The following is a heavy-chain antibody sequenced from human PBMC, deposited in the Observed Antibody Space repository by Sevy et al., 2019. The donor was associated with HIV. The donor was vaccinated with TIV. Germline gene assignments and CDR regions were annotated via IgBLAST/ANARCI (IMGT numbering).Heavy chain of an antibody. J-gene: IGHJ6*02. CDR3: AKDRDVLLVPSTMRDEYPGYGMDV. CDR1: GYIFSSYG. CDR2: LSYDERNK. Sequence: GGSLRLSCAASGYIFSSYGIHWVRQAPGKGLEWVAFLSYDERNKYYADSVKGRFTISGDSSKNTFYLQMNNLRADDTAVYYCAKDRDVLLVPSTMRDEYPGYGMDVWVQGTTVTVSS. V-gene: IGHV3-30*18. D-gene: IGHD2-2*01.